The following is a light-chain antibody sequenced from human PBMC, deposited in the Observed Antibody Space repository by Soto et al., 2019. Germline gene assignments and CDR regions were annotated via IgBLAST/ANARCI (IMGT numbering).Light chain of an antibody. V-gene: IGKV3D-15*01. J-gene: IGKJ5*01. CDR2: GAS. CDR3: QQYNTWRSIT. CDR1: QSVSSN. Sequence: EIVMTQSPATLSVSPGERATLSCRASQSVSSNLAWYQQKPGQAPRLLIYGASNRATGIPDRFSGSGSGTDFTLTISRLEPEDFAVYYCQQYNTWRSITFGQGTRLEIK.